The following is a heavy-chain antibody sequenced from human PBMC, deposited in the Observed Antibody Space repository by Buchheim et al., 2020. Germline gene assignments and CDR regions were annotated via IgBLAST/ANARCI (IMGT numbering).Heavy chain of an antibody. J-gene: IGHJ6*02. Sequence: QVQLVQSGAEVKKPGSSVKVSCKASGGTFSSYAISWVRQAPGQGLEWMGGIIPIFGTANYAQKFQGRVTITADKSTSTAYMELSSLRSEDTAVYYCARVGPGYCSSTSCYIGGEYSVYYYGMDVWGQGTT. CDR3: ARVGPGYCSSTSCYIGGEYSVYYYGMDV. CDR2: IIPIFGTA. D-gene: IGHD2-2*02. CDR1: GGTFSSYA. V-gene: IGHV1-69*06.